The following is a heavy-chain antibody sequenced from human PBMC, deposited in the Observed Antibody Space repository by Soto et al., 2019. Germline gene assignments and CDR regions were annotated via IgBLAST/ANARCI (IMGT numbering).Heavy chain of an antibody. Sequence: EVQLVESGGGLVKPGGSLRLSCAASGFTFSNAWMNWVRQAPGKGLEWVGRIKSKTDGGTTDYAAPVKGRFTISRDDSXXTXXXXXXXXXXXXXXXXXXXXXXXXXXXXTPPFDYWGQGTLVTVSS. D-gene: IGHD2-15*01. CDR2: IKSKTDGGTT. CDR1: GFTFSNAW. V-gene: IGHV3-15*07. J-gene: IGHJ4*02. CDR3: XXXXXXXXXXTPPFDY.